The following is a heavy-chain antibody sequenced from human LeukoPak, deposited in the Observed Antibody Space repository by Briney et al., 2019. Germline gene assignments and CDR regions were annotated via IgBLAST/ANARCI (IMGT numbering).Heavy chain of an antibody. Sequence: PGESLKISFKGSGVGDIFTTFWIGWVRPMPGRGLEWMGSIYPGDSDTRYNPSFQGQVIISADKSISTAYLQWSSLKASDTAMYYCARLLYFYGSGNYHFYAMDVWGHGTTVTVSS. CDR3: ARLLYFYGSGNYHFYAMDV. J-gene: IGHJ6*02. D-gene: IGHD3-10*01. CDR1: GVGDIFTTFW. V-gene: IGHV5-51*01. CDR2: IYPGDSDT.